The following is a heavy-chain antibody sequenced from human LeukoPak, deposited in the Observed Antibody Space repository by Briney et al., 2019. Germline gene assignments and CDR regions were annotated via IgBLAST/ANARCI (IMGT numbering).Heavy chain of an antibody. V-gene: IGHV1-24*01. D-gene: IGHD2-2*01. CDR3: ATDLDCSSTSCYQRRYNWFDP. J-gene: IGHJ5*02. CDR1: GYTLTELS. Sequence: GASVKASCKVSGYTLTELSMHWVRQAPGKGLGWMGGFDPEDGETIYAQKFQGRVTMTEDTSTDTAYMELSSLRSEDTAVYYCATDLDCSSTSCYQRRYNWFDPWGQGTLVTVSS. CDR2: FDPEDGET.